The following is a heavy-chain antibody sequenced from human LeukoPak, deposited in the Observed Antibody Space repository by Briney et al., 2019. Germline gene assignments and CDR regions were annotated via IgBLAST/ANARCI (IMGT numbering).Heavy chain of an antibody. CDR1: NYTFTNYG. Sequence: ASVKVSCKTSNYTFTNYGITWVRQAPGQGPEWLGWISTYNDNTYYAQKFQGRVTMTTDTSTSTAYMELRSLRSDDTAVYYCARESGDFWSGYYSYFDYWGQGTLVTVSS. CDR2: ISTYNDNT. J-gene: IGHJ4*02. D-gene: IGHD3-3*01. V-gene: IGHV1-18*01. CDR3: ARESGDFWSGYYSYFDY.